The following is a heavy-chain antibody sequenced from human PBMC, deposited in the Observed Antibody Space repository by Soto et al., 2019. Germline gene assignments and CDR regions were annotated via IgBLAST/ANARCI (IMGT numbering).Heavy chain of an antibody. CDR1: GYTFTSYD. CDR3: ARVLRITMVRGVTSNWFDP. V-gene: IGHV1-8*01. CDR2: MNPNSGNT. D-gene: IGHD3-10*01. Sequence: ASVKVSCKASGYTFTSYDINWVRQATGQGLEWMGWMNPNSGNTGYAQKFQGRVTMTRNTSISTAYMELSSLRSEDTAVYYCARVLRITMVRGVTSNWFDPWGQGTLVTGSS. J-gene: IGHJ5*02.